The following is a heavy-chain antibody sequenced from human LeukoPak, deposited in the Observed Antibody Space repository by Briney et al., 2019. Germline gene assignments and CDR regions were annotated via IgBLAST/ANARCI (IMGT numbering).Heavy chain of an antibody. CDR1: GFTFSSYG. CDR3: AKDGPLEYSYGFLDY. D-gene: IGHD5-18*01. CDR2: TSYDGSNK. V-gene: IGHV3-30*18. J-gene: IGHJ4*02. Sequence: GGSLRLSCAASGFTFSSYGMHWVRQAPGKGLEWVAVTSYDGSNKYYADSVKGRFTISRDNSKNTLYLQMNSLRAEDTAVYYCAKDGPLEYSYGFLDYWGQGTLVTVSS.